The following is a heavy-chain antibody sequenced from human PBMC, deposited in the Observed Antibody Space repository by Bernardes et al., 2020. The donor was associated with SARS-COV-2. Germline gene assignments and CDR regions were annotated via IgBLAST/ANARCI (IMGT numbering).Heavy chain of an antibody. Sequence: GGSLRLSCGASGFTFSTSWIHWVRQAPGKGLVWVSRTNIGGTNTNYADSVKGRFTISRDSAKNTLYPQMNSLRTEDTAVYYCARSGNYYLDYWGQGTLVTVSS. V-gene: IGHV3-74*01. J-gene: IGHJ4*02. CDR1: GFTFSTSW. D-gene: IGHD1-26*01. CDR2: TNIGGTNT. CDR3: ARSGNYYLDY.